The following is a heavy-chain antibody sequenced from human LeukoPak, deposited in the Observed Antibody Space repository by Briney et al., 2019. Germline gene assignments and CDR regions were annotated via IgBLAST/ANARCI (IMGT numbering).Heavy chain of an antibody. V-gene: IGHV3-30*18. CDR2: ISYDGSNK. CDR1: GFTFSSYG. J-gene: IGHJ3*02. CDR3: AKDLPTPLYSGSYWFDAFDI. D-gene: IGHD1-26*01. Sequence: GGSLRLSCAASGFTFSSYGMHWVRHAPGKGLEWVAVISYDGSNKYYADSVKGRFTISRDNSKNTLYLQMNSLRAEDTAVYYCAKDLPTPLYSGSYWFDAFDIWGQGTMVTVSS.